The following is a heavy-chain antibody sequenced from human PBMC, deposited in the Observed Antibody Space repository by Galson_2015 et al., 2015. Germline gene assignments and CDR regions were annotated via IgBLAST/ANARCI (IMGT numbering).Heavy chain of an antibody. J-gene: IGHJ6*02. CDR3: ARLVVVVAARESYYYYYGMDV. D-gene: IGHD2-15*01. V-gene: IGHV5-10-1*01. Sequence: SGAEVKQPGESLRISCKGSGYSFTSYWISWVRQMPGKGLEWMGRIDPSDSYTNYSPSFQGHVTISADKSISTAYLQWSSLKASDTAMYYCARLVVVVAARESYYYYYGMDVWGQGTTVTVSS. CDR2: IDPSDSYT. CDR1: GYSFTSYW.